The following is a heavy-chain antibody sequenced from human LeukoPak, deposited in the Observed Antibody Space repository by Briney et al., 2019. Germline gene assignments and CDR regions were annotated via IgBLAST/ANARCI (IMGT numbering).Heavy chain of an antibody. CDR3: ARQYPYGSGSYSYYYYYMDV. CDR2: TYPGDSDT. V-gene: IGHV5-51*01. Sequence: GESLKISCKGSGYSFTSYWIGWVRQMPGKGLEWMGITYPGDSDTRYSPSFQGQVTISADKSISTAYLQWSSLKASDTAMYYCARQYPYGSGSYSYYYYYMDVWGKGTTVTVSS. J-gene: IGHJ6*03. CDR1: GYSFTSYW. D-gene: IGHD3-10*01.